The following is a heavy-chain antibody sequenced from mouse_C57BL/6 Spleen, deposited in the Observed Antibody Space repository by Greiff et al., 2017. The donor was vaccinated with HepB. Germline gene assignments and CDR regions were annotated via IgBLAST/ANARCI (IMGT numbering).Heavy chain of an antibody. CDR2: INPGSGGT. CDR3: AREGELAWFAY. V-gene: IGHV1-54*01. CDR1: GYAFTNYL. D-gene: IGHD4-1*01. J-gene: IGHJ3*01. Sequence: VQLQQSGAELVRPGTSVKVSCKASGYAFTNYLIEWVKQRPGQGLEWIGVINPGSGGTNYNEKFKGKATLTADKSSSTAYMQLSSLTSEDSAVYFCAREGELAWFAYWGQGTLVTVSA.